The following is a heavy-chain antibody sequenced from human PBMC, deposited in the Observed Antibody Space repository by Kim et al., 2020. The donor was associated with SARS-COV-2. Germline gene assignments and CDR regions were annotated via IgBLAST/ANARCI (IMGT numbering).Heavy chain of an antibody. CDR1: GFTFSSYV. V-gene: IGHV3-23*01. CDR2: ISGSGGST. D-gene: IGHD6-19*01. J-gene: IGHJ4*02. Sequence: GGSLRLSCAASGFTFSSYVMSWVRQAPGKGLEWVSAISGSGGSTYYADSVKGRFTISRDNSKNTLYLQMNSQRAEDTAVYYCAKSAVAGTWVLDYWGQGTLVTVSS. CDR3: AKSAVAGTWVLDY.